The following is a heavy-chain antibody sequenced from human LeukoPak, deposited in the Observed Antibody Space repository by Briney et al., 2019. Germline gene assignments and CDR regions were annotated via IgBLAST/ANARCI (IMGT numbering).Heavy chain of an antibody. D-gene: IGHD1-1*01. CDR2: INSDGSST. Sequence: QTGGSLRLSCAASGFTFSSYWMHWVRQAPGKGLVWVSRINSDGSSTSYADSVKGRFTISRDNSKDTLYLQMNSLRAEDTAVYYCAKARGTPVLNFDYWGQGTLVTVSS. CDR1: GFTFSSYW. J-gene: IGHJ4*02. CDR3: AKARGTPVLNFDY. V-gene: IGHV3-74*01.